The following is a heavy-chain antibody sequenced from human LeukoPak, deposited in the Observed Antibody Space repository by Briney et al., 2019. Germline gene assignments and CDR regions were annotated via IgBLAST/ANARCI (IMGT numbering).Heavy chain of an antibody. J-gene: IGHJ5*02. CDR1: GGSFSGYY. D-gene: IGHD4-17*01. Sequence: SETLSLTCAVSGGSFSGYYWTWIRQPPGKGLEWIGEINHSGSANYNPSLKSRVTISLDTSKNQFSLKLSSVTAADTAVYYCARNDGDYGCTWGQGTLVTVSS. V-gene: IGHV4-34*01. CDR2: INHSGSA. CDR3: ARNDGDYGCT.